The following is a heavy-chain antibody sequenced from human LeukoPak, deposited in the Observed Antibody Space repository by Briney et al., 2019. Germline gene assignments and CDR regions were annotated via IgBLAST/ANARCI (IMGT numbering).Heavy chain of an antibody. CDR2: IHYSGST. J-gene: IGHJ6*02. CDR3: ARGKYYYYGMDV. V-gene: IGHV4-59*01. CDR1: GGSISSYY. Sequence: SETLSLTCTVSGGSISSYYWSWIRQPPGKGLEWIGYIHYSGSTNYNPSLKSRVTISVDTSKNQFSLKLSSVTAADTAVYYCARGKYYYYGMDVWGQGTTVTVSS. D-gene: IGHD6-6*01.